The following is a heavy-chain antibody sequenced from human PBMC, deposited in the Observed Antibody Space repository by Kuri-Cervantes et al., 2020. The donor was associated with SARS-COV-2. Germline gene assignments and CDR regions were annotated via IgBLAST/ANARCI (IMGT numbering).Heavy chain of an antibody. J-gene: IGHJ3*02. D-gene: IGHD3-22*01. Sequence: SQTLSLTCAISGESVSSNSAAWDWIGQSPSRGLEWLGRTYYNSQWYTDYSPSVKSRIIIRSDTSKNHVSLQLNSVTPEDTAVYYCAREQISLIVLQSGTFAIWGQGTMVTVSS. CDR2: TYYNSQWYT. CDR1: GESVSSNSAA. CDR3: AREQISLIVLQSGTFAI. V-gene: IGHV6-1*01.